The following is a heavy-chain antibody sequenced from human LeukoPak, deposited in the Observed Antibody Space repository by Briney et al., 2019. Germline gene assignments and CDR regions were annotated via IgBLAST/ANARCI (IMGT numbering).Heavy chain of an antibody. CDR1: GGSFSGYY. CDR2: IYSSGNT. Sequence: SETLSLTCAVYGGSFSGYYWGWVRQPPGKGLEWIGNIYSSGNTYYNASLKSRVTIYIDTSKNQFSLNLSSVTAADTAVYYCAKSGGSGLIDYWGQGTLVTVSS. V-gene: IGHV4-34*01. J-gene: IGHJ4*02. D-gene: IGHD1-26*01. CDR3: AKSGGSGLIDY.